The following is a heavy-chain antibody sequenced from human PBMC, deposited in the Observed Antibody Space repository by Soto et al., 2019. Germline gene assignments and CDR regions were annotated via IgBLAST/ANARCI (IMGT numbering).Heavy chain of an antibody. J-gene: IGHJ6*03. D-gene: IGHD3-10*01. CDR3: ARGTSYYYYMDV. CDR1: GYTFTNYT. Sequence: QVQPVQSGAEVKKPGASVKVSCKASGYTFTNYTMHWVRQAPGQRLEWMGWINAGNGNTKYSQKLQGRVTITRDTSASTAYMELSSLRSEDTAVYYCARGTSYYYYMDVWGKGTTVTVSS. CDR2: INAGNGNT. V-gene: IGHV1-3*01.